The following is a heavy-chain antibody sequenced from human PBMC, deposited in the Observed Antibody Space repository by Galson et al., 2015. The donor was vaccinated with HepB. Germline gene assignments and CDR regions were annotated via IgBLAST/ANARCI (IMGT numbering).Heavy chain of an antibody. V-gene: IGHV3-30*04. J-gene: IGHJ3*02. Sequence: SLRLSCAASGFTFSSYAMHWVRQAPGKGLEWVAVISYDGSNKYYADSVKGRFTISRDNSKNTLYLQMNSLRAEDTAVYYCARERKVGAPVAFDIWGQGTMVTVSS. D-gene: IGHD1-26*01. CDR1: GFTFSSYA. CDR3: ARERKVGAPVAFDI. CDR2: ISYDGSNK.